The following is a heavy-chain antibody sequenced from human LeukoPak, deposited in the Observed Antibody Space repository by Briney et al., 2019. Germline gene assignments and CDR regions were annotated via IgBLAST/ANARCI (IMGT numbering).Heavy chain of an antibody. J-gene: IGHJ5*02. Sequence: GGSLRLSCGPSGFTFSSYAMSWVREAPGGGLECVSDISGSGGRTYHADSVKCRFTISRDNSKNTLYLQMNSLRDEDTAVYYCAKQLSYYDSSGYPNWFDPWGQGTLVTVSS. V-gene: IGHV3-23*01. CDR3: AKQLSYYDSSGYPNWFDP. CDR1: GFTFSSYA. D-gene: IGHD3-22*01. CDR2: ISGSGGRT.